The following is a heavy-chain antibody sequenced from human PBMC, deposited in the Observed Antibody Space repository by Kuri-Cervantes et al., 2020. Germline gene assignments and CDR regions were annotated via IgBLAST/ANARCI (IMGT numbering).Heavy chain of an antibody. Sequence: GSLRLSCTVSGGSISSYYWSWIRQPPGKGLEWIGSIYYSGSTYYNPSLKSRVTISVDTSKNQFSLKLSSVTAADTAVYYSASRDGYNSDAFDIWGQGKRVNASS. D-gene: IGHD5-24*01. CDR3: ASRDGYNSDAFDI. J-gene: IGHJ3*02. V-gene: IGHV4-39*01. CDR1: GGSISSYY. CDR2: IYYSGST.